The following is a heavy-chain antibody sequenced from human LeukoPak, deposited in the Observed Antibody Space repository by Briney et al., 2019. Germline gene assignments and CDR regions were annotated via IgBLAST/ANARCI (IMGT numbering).Heavy chain of an antibody. J-gene: IGHJ4*02. D-gene: IGHD3-22*01. CDR2: FDPEDGET. CDR1: GYTLTELS. Sequence: VASVKVSCKVSGYTLTELSMHWVRQAPGKGLEWMGGFDPEDGETIYAQKFQGRVTMTEDTSTDTAYMELSSLRSEDTAVYYCATDDTSTYYYDSSGYYHYWGQGTLVTVSS. CDR3: ATDDTSTYYYDSSGYYHY. V-gene: IGHV1-24*01.